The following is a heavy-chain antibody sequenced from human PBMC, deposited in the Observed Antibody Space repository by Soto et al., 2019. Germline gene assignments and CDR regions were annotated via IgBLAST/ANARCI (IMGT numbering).Heavy chain of an antibody. Sequence: ASVKVSCKASGYTFTSYGISWVRQAPGQGLEWMGWISAYNGNTNYAQKLQGRVTMTTDTSTSTAYMELRSLRSDDTAVYYCARDLKGGSYLPSTQIDYWGQGTLVTVSS. D-gene: IGHD1-26*01. CDR2: ISAYNGNT. CDR1: GYTFTSYG. CDR3: ARDLKGGSYLPSTQIDY. V-gene: IGHV1-18*01. J-gene: IGHJ4*02.